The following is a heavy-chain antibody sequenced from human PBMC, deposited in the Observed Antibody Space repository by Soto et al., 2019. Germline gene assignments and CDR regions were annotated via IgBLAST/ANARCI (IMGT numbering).Heavy chain of an antibody. CDR1: GDYIHVGGYY. Sequence: PSETLSLTCNVSGDYIHVGGYYWTWIRQRPGKGLEWMGYIYYTGKTYYNPSLESRLTMSVDRSKNQFSLRLTSVTAADTAVYFCGRDLTSNANCIDPWGQGTLVTVSS. D-gene: IGHD2-2*01. CDR3: GRDLTSNANCIDP. V-gene: IGHV4-30-4*01. CDR2: IYYTGKT. J-gene: IGHJ5*02.